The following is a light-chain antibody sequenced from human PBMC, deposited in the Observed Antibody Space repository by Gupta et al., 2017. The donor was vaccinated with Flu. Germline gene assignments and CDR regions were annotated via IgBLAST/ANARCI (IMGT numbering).Light chain of an antibody. CDR3: QQDNSYPWT. CDR2: KAS. Sequence: DIQMTQSPSTLSASVGDRVTITCRASQSISSWLAWYQQKPGKAPKLLIYKASSLESGVPSRFSGSGSGTECTLTISSLQPDDVATYYCQQDNSYPWTFGQGTKVEIK. V-gene: IGKV1-5*03. CDR1: QSISSW. J-gene: IGKJ1*01.